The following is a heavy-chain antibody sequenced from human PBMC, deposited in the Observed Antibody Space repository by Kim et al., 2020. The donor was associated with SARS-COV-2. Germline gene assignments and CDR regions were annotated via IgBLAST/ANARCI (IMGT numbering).Heavy chain of an antibody. CDR3: ARDLGYSSSFDP. D-gene: IGHD6-13*01. J-gene: IGHJ5*02. V-gene: IGHV3-33*01. Sequence: YYADSVKGRFTISRDNSKNTLYLQMNSLRAEDTAVYYCARDLGYSSSFDPWGQGTLVTVSS.